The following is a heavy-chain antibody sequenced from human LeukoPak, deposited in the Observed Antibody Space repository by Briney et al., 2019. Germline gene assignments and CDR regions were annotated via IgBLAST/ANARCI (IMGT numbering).Heavy chain of an antibody. V-gene: IGHV4-34*01. Sequence: PSETLSLTCAVYGGSFSGYYWSWIRQPPGKGLEWIGEINHSGSTNYNPSLKSRVTISVDTSKNQLSLKLSSVTAADTAVYYCARERISGSYPLDFDYWGQGTLVTVSS. J-gene: IGHJ4*02. CDR3: ARERISGSYPLDFDY. CDR1: GGSFSGYY. D-gene: IGHD1-26*01. CDR2: INHSGST.